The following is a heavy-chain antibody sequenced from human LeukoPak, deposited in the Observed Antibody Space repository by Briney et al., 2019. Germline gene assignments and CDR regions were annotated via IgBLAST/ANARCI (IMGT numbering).Heavy chain of an antibody. Sequence: GASVKVSCKASGYTFTGYYMHWARQAPGQGLEWMGWINPNSGGTNYAQKFQGRVTMTRDTSISTAYMELSRLRSDDTAVYYCARWGAIYGSGNDYWGQGTLVTVSS. D-gene: IGHD3-10*01. V-gene: IGHV1-2*02. J-gene: IGHJ4*02. CDR2: INPNSGGT. CDR3: ARWGAIYGSGNDY. CDR1: GYTFTGYY.